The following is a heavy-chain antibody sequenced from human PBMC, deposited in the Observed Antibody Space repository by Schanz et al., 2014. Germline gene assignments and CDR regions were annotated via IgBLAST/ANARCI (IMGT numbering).Heavy chain of an antibody. D-gene: IGHD3-22*01. CDR3: ARDKGGYYPFDY. CDR1: GFSFSDYS. Sequence: EVQLVESGGGLVQSGGSLRLSCAASGFSFSDYSMNWVRQAPGKGLEWISYIKISGDVFYTDSVKGRFTISRDNAKSSLYLQMSSLRDEDTAIYYCARDKGGYYPFDYWGQGSLVTVSS. V-gene: IGHV3-48*02. CDR2: IKISGDV. J-gene: IGHJ4*02.